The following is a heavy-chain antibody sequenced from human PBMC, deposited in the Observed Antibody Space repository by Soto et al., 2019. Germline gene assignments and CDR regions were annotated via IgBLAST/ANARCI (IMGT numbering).Heavy chain of an antibody. CDR3: ARAVAVPADFDY. Sequence: QVQLVQSGAEEKKPGASVKVSCKASGYIFTGYAMHWVRQAPGQRLEWMGWINAGNGNTKYSQKFQGRVTITRDTSASTAYMELSSLISEDTAVFYCARAVAVPADFDYWGQGTLVTVSS. D-gene: IGHD6-19*01. CDR2: INAGNGNT. J-gene: IGHJ4*02. CDR1: GYIFTGYA. V-gene: IGHV1-3*05.